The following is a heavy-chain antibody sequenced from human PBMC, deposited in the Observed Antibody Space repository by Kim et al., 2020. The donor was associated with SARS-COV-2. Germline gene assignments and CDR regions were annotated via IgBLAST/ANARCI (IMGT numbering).Heavy chain of an antibody. CDR3: ARRTKTSNSVDN. V-gene: IGHV3-23*01. J-gene: IGHJ4*02. D-gene: IGHD7-27*01. Sequence: YHADSVKGMFTIYGDNSKNTLYLQMSSLRNDDTAFYYCARRTKTSNSVDNWGQGTLVTVSS.